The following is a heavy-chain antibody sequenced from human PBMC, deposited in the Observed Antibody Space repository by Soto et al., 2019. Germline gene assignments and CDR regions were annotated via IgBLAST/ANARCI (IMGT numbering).Heavy chain of an antibody. CDR2: VSAYNGNT. J-gene: IGHJ4*02. CDR3: ARDHVVGGSYYGY. CDR1: GYIFSSYG. Sequence: QAQLVQSGAEVKKPGASVKVSCKASGYIFSSYGISWVRQAPGQGLEWMGWVSAYNGNTNYPQKLQGRVTMTTDTSTSTAYMELRSLRSDDTAMYYCARDHVVGGSYYGYWGQGTLVTVSS. D-gene: IGHD1-26*01. V-gene: IGHV1-18*01.